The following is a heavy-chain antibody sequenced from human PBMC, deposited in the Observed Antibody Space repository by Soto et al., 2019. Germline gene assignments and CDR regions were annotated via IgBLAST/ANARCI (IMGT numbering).Heavy chain of an antibody. CDR3: ASTSLYPYYYDSSGYDDY. J-gene: IGHJ4*02. V-gene: IGHV3-30-3*01. Sequence: GGSLRLSCAASGFTFSSYAMHWVRQAPGKGLEWVAVISYDGSNKYYADSVKGRFTISRDNSKNTLYLQMNSLRAEDTAVYYCASTSLYPYYYDSSGYDDYWGQGTLVTVSS. CDR1: GFTFSSYA. CDR2: ISYDGSNK. D-gene: IGHD3-22*01.